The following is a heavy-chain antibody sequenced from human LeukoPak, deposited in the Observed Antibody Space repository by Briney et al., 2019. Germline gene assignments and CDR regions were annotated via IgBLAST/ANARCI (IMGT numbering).Heavy chain of an antibody. CDR3: ARDLVRGVSHYFDY. CDR1: GYIFTGYY. CDR2: INPNSGGT. J-gene: IGHJ4*02. D-gene: IGHD3-10*01. V-gene: IGHV1-2*02. Sequence: AAVKVSCKASGYIFTGYYMHWVRQAPGQGLEWMGWINPNSGGTNYAQKFQGRVTMTRDTSINTAYMELSRLRSDDTAVYYCARDLVRGVSHYFDYWGQGTLVTVSS.